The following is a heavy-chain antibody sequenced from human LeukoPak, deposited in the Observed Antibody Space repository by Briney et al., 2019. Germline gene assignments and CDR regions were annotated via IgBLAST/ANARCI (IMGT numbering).Heavy chain of an antibody. D-gene: IGHD2-21*02. V-gene: IGHV4-59*01. CDR3: AKWSGGDHWYFDL. CDR2: AYYSGST. J-gene: IGHJ2*01. Sequence: SETLSLTCTVSGGSINDYYWTWIRQPPGKGLEWIGYAYYSGSTSHNPSLKSRVTISVDTSRNQFSLKLSSVTAADTAVYYCAKWSGGDHWYFDLWGRGTLVTVSS. CDR1: GGSINDYY.